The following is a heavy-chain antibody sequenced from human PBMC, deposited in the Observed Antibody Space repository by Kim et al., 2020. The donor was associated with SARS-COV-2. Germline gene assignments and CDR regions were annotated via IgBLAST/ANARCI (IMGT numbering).Heavy chain of an antibody. CDR3: ARFGGSCWDY. D-gene: IGHD2-15*01. V-gene: IGHV4-31*02. CDR2: ST. Sequence: STSSNPSLKSRVTISVDTSKNHFSLKLSSVPAADTAVYYCARFGGSCWDYWGQGTLVTVSS. J-gene: IGHJ4*02.